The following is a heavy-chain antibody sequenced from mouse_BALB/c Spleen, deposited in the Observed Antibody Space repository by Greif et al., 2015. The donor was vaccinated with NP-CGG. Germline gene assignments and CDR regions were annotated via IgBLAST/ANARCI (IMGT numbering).Heavy chain of an antibody. D-gene: IGHD1-1*01. CDR3: ARSWYYGGSLAY. V-gene: IGHV14-1*02. CDR1: GFNIKDYY. CDR2: IDPENGNT. Sequence: EVKLVESGAELVRPGALVKSSCKASGFNIKDYYMHWVKQRPEQGLEWIGWIDPENGNTIYDPKFQGKASITADTSSNTAYLQLSSLTSEDTAVYYCARSWYYGGSLAYWGQGTLVTVSA. J-gene: IGHJ3*01.